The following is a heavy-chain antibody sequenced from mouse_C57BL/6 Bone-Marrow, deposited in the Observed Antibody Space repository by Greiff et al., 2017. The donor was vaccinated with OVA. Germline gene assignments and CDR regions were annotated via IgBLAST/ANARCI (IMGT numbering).Heavy chain of an antibody. CDR1: GYTFTDYE. CDR3: TTNSNWGY. Sequence: VQGVESGAELVRPGASVTLSCKASGYTFTDYEMHWVKQTPVHGLEWIGAIDPETGGTAYNQKFKGKAILTADKSSSTAYMELRSLTSEDSAVYYCTTNSNWGYWGQGTTLTVSS. J-gene: IGHJ2*01. V-gene: IGHV1-15*01. D-gene: IGHD2-5*01. CDR2: IDPETGGT.